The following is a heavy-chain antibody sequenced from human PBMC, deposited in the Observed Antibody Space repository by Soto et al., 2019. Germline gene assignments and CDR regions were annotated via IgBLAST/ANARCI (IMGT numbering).Heavy chain of an antibody. CDR2: ISGSGGST. D-gene: IGHD6-13*01. J-gene: IGHJ3*02. Sequence: GGSLRLSCAASGFTFSSYAMSWVRQAPGKGLEWVSAISGSGGSTYYADSVKGRFTISRDNSKNTLYLQMNRLRAEDTAVYYCAKSYYPIAAAHSAFDIWGQGTMVTVSS. CDR1: GFTFSSYA. V-gene: IGHV3-23*01. CDR3: AKSYYPIAAAHSAFDI.